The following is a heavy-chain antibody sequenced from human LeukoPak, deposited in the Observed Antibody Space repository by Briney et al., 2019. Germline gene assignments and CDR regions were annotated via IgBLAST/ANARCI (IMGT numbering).Heavy chain of an antibody. CDR1: GGSISSYY. Sequence: SETLSLTCTVSGGSISSYYWSWIRQPPGKGLEWIGYIYYSGSTNYNPSLKGRVTISVDTSKNQFSLKLSSVTAADTAVYYCARASPRTRGFHFDYWGQGTLVTVSS. V-gene: IGHV4-59*01. J-gene: IGHJ4*02. CDR3: ARASPRTRGFHFDY. D-gene: IGHD2-2*01. CDR2: IYYSGST.